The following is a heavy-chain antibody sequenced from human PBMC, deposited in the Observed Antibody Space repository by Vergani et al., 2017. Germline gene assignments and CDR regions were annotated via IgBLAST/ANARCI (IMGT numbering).Heavy chain of an antibody. CDR2: IIPILGTA. CDR3: ARGTSVGSGSYYLQADTSYYYYGMDV. Sequence: QVQLVQSGAEVKKPGSSVKVSCKASGGTFSSYAISWVRQAPGQGLEWMGRIIPILGTANYAQKFQGRVTITADESTSTAYMELSSLRSEDTAVYYCARGTSVGSGSYYLQADTSYYYYGMDVWGQGTTVTVSS. CDR1: GGTFSSYA. D-gene: IGHD3-10*01. J-gene: IGHJ6*02. V-gene: IGHV1-69*13.